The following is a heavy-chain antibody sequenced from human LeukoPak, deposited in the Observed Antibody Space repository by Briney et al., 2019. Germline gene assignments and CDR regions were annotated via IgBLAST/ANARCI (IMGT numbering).Heavy chain of an antibody. Sequence: PSETLSLTCAVYGGSFSGYYWSWIRQPPGKGLEWIGEINHSGSTNYNPSLKSRVTISVDTSKNQFSLKLSSVTAADTAVYYCARSLYENWFDHWGQGTLVTVSS. D-gene: IGHD3-3*01. CDR2: INHSGST. J-gene: IGHJ5*02. V-gene: IGHV4-34*01. CDR1: GGSFSGYY. CDR3: ARSLYENWFDH.